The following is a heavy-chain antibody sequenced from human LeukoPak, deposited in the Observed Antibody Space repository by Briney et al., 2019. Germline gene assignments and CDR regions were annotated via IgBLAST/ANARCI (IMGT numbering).Heavy chain of an antibody. D-gene: IGHD4-23*01. V-gene: IGHV3-74*03. CDR1: GFTFSSYW. CDR3: AADLDYGGYSHFDF. J-gene: IGHJ4*02. Sequence: PGGSLRLSCAASGFTFSSYWMHWVSQAPGKGLVWVSRIKSDGTSIMYADSAKGRFTISRDNAKNTLWLQMNSLRAEDTAVYYCAADLDYGGYSHFDFWGQGTLVTVSS. CDR2: IKSDGTSI.